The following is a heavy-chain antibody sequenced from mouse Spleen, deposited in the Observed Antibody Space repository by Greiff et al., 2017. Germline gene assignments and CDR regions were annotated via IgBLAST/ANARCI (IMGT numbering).Heavy chain of an antibody. V-gene: IGHV3-6*01. Sequence: EESGPGLVKPSQSLSLTCSVTGYSITSGYYWNWIRQFPGNKLEWMGYISYDGSNNYNPSLKNRISITRDTSKNQFFLKLNSVTTEDTATYYCARDDGYYVTFDYWGQGTTLTVSS. CDR2: ISYDGSN. CDR3: ARDDGYYVTFDY. CDR1: GYSITSGYY. J-gene: IGHJ2*01. D-gene: IGHD2-3*01.